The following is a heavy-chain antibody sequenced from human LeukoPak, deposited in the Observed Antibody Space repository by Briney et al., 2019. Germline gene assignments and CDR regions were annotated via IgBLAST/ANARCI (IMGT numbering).Heavy chain of an antibody. V-gene: IGHV4-59*01. CDR2: IYYIGST. J-gene: IGHJ6*03. CDR3: ARRTYYYYMDV. CDR1: GDSISSYY. Sequence: SETLSLTCTVSGDSISSYYWSWIRQPPGKGLEWIGYIYYIGSTNYNPSLKSRVTISVDTSKNQFSLKLTSVTAADTAVYYCARRTYYYYMDVWGKGTTVSVCS.